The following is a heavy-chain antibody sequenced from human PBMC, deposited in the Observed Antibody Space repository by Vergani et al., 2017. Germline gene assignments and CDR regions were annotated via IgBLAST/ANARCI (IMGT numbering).Heavy chain of an antibody. J-gene: IGHJ4*02. CDR3: ARTESYILRYFHWAL. CDR2: IYHSGGA. D-gene: IGHD3-9*01. V-gene: IGHV4-39*01. Sequence: QLQLQESGPGLVKPSETLSLTCTVSGGSISSSSYYWGWIRQPPGKGLEWIGSIYHSGGAYYNPSLKGRVTISVDTSKNQFSLEVTSVTAVDTAIYFCARTESYILRYFHWALWGQGTLVTVSS. CDR1: GGSISSSSYY.